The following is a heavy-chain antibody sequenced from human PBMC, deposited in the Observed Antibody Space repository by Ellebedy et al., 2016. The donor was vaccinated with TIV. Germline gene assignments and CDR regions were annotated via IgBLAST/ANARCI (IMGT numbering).Heavy chain of an antibody. J-gene: IGHJ5*02. CDR3: ARHHRGGGYTYGLTYFDP. D-gene: IGHD5-18*01. V-gene: IGHV4-39*01. CDR2: IYDSGRT. Sequence: WVRQAPGKGLEWIGSIYDSGRTHYNPSLKSRVTISVDTSKNQFSLRLNSVTAADTAVYYCARHHRGGGYTYGLTYFDPWGQGTLVTVSS.